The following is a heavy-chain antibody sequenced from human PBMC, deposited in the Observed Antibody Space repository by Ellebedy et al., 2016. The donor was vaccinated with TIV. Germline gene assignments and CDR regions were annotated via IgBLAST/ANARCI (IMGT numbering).Heavy chain of an antibody. CDR1: GFSLNTSGMC. Sequence: SGPTLVXPTQTLTLTCTVSGFSLNTSGMCVSWIRQPPGKALEWLARIDWVDDKYYGTSLKTRLTISKDTSKNQVVLTMTNMDPVDTATYYCARTAAYSGMEVRDFDYWGQGTLVTVSS. CDR3: ARTAAYSGMEVRDFDY. J-gene: IGHJ4*02. V-gene: IGHV2-70*11. CDR2: IDWVDDK. D-gene: IGHD1-26*01.